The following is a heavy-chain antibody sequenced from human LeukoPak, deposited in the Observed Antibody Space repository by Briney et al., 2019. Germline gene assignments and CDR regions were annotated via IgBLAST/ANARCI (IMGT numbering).Heavy chain of an antibody. D-gene: IGHD6-13*01. V-gene: IGHV3-64*01. Sequence: GGSLRLSCAASGFTFSSYAMHWVRQAPGKGLEYVSAISSNGGSTYYANSVKGRFTISRDNSKNTLYLQMGSLRAEDMAVYYCARSWASSPIAAAGTFDYWGQGTLVTVSS. CDR3: ARSWASSPIAAAGTFDY. CDR1: GFTFSSYA. J-gene: IGHJ4*02. CDR2: ISSNGGST.